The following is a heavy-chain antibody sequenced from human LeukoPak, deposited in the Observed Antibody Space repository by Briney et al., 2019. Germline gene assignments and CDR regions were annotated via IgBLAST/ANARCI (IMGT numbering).Heavy chain of an antibody. J-gene: IGHJ4*02. CDR2: INPNSGGT. CDR1: GYTFTGYY. Sequence: ASVTVSCKTSGYTFTGYYMHWERQAPGQGLGWMGRINPNSGGTNYAQKFQGRVTMTRDTSISTAYMELSRLRSDDTAVYYCASASTLPGSSSWDFDYWGQGTLVTVSS. CDR3: ASASTLPGSSSWDFDY. D-gene: IGHD6-13*01. V-gene: IGHV1-2*06.